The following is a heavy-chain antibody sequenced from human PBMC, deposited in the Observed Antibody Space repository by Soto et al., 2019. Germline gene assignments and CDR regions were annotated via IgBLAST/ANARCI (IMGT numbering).Heavy chain of an antibody. CDR1: GGSVSSGSYY. CDR2: IYYSGST. V-gene: IGHV4-61*01. CDR3: ARGRYLDSSDYWVANLPFDH. D-gene: IGHD3-22*01. J-gene: IGHJ4*02. Sequence: SETLSLTCTVSGGSVSSGSYYWSWIRQPPGKGLEWIGYIYYSGSTNYNPYLKSRVTISVDTSKNQFSLKLSSVTAADTALYYCARGRYLDSSDYWVANLPFDHWGLGTLVTVSS.